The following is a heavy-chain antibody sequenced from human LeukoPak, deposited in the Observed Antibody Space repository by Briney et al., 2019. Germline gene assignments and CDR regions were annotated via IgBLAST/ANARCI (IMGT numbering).Heavy chain of an antibody. J-gene: IGHJ4*02. D-gene: IGHD2-15*01. CDR2: ISSSISDI. Sequence: GGSLRLSCTASGFTFSSYTMNWVRQAPGKGLECVSSISSSISDIYYADSVKDRFTISRDNAKNSLYLQMNSLRAEDTAMYYCARAKYCSGGNCYSADYWGQGTLVTVSS. V-gene: IGHV3-21*01. CDR3: ARAKYCSGGNCYSADY. CDR1: GFTFSSYT.